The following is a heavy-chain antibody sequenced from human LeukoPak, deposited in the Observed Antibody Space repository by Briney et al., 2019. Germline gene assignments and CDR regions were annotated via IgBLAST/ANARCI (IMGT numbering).Heavy chain of an antibody. CDR2: ISSSGSYI. CDR1: GFTFSSYS. V-gene: IGHV3-21*01. J-gene: IGHJ4*02. Sequence: GGSLRLSCAASGFTFSSYSMNWVRQAPGKGLEWVSSISSSGSYIYYADSVKGRFTISRDNAKNTLYLQMNSLRAEDTAVYYCARGGKHDYGDYDLDYWGQGTLVTVSS. CDR3: ARGGKHDYGDYDLDY. D-gene: IGHD4-17*01.